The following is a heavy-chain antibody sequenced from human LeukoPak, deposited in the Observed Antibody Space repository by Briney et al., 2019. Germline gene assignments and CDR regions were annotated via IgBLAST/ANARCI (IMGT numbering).Heavy chain of an antibody. J-gene: IGHJ4*02. CDR2: IKQDAGTE. Sequence: PGGSLRLSCAASGFTFSSYWMSWVRQAPGKGLEWVASIKQDAGTEYSVDSLKGRFTISRDSAYNSLYLQMNSLRAEDTAVYFCARGSRDSSGYRYYLNYWGQGTLVTVSS. CDR1: GFTFSSYW. CDR3: ARGSRDSSGYRYYLNY. D-gene: IGHD3-22*01. V-gene: IGHV3-7*01.